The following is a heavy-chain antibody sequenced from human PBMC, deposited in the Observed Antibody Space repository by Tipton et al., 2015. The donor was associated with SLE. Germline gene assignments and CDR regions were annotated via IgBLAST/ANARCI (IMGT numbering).Heavy chain of an antibody. Sequence: GLVKPSETLSLTCTVSGGSISSSSYYWGWIRQPPGKGLEWIGSIYYSGSTYYNPSLKSRVTISVDTSKNQFSLKLSSVTAADTAVYYCASKTYYYDSSGYYYWVFYYFDYWGQGTLVTVSS. CDR2: IYYSGST. CDR1: GGSISSSSYY. D-gene: IGHD3-22*01. J-gene: IGHJ4*02. CDR3: ASKTYYYDSSGYYYWVFYYFDY. V-gene: IGHV4-39*01.